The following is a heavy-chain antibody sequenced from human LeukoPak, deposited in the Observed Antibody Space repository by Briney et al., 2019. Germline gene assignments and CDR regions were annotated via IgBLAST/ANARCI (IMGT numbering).Heavy chain of an antibody. V-gene: IGHV4-61*02. D-gene: IGHD3-3*01. CDR1: GGSISSGSYY. CDR3: ARDRIDYDFWSGYAYNWFDP. Sequence: SETLSLTCTVSGGSISSGSYYWSWIRQPAGKGLEWIGRIYTSGSTNYNSSLKSRVTISVDTSKNQFSLKLSSVTAADTAVYYCARDRIDYDFWSGYAYNWFDPWGQGTLVTVSS. J-gene: IGHJ5*02. CDR2: IYTSGST.